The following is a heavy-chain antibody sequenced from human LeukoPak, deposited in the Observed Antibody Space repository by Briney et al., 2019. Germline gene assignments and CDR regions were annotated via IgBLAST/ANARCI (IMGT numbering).Heavy chain of an antibody. D-gene: IGHD2-2*01. CDR3: ARDGDDCSSTSCYPYYFDY. J-gene: IGHJ4*02. Sequence: ASVKVSCMASGYTFTSYYMHWVRQAPGQGLEWMGIINPSGGSTSYAQKFQGRVTMTRDMSTSTVYKELSSLRSEDTAVYYCARDGDDCSSTSCYPYYFDYWGQGTLVTVSS. V-gene: IGHV1-46*01. CDR1: GYTFTSYY. CDR2: INPSGGST.